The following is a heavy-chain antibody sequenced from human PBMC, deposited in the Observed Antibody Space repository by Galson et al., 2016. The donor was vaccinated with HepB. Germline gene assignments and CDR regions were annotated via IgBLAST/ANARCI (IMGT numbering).Heavy chain of an antibody. J-gene: IGHJ4*02. CDR3: VRSSSFNWNYDYYFDY. CDR1: GFAVSSNY. Sequence: SLRLSCAASGFAVSSNYMSWVRQAPGKGLEWVSVIYSGGNTFYTDSVKGRFTISRDNSKNTLYLQMNSLRVEDTAMYYCVRSSSFNWNYDYYFDYWGQGTLVTVSS. CDR2: IYSGGNT. D-gene: IGHD1-7*01. V-gene: IGHV3-53*01.